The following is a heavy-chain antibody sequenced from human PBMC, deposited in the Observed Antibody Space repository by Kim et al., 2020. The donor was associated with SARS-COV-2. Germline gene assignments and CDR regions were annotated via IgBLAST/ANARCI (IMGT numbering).Heavy chain of an antibody. CDR3: ARSQDIVVVVAATSAFDI. V-gene: IGHV7-4-1*02. CDR1: GYTFTSYI. CDR2: INTNTENP. J-gene: IGHJ3*02. D-gene: IGHD2-15*01. Sequence: ASVKVSCKASGYTFTSYIMNWVRQAPGQGLEWMGWINTNTENPTYAQGFTGRFVFSLDISVSTAYLQISSLKAEDTAVYYCARSQDIVVVVAATSAFDIWGQGTMFTVAS.